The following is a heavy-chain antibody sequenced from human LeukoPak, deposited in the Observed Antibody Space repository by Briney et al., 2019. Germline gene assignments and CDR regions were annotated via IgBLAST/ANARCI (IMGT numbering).Heavy chain of an antibody. CDR3: GRSTASCAFDY. CDR1: GFTFSTYA. CDR2: IWNDGTNE. V-gene: IGHV3-33*01. D-gene: IGHD2-15*01. J-gene: IGHJ4*02. Sequence: GGSLRLSCAASGFTFSTYAMHWVRQAPGKGLEWVAVIWNDGTNENYADSVKGRFTISRDNSKSTLYLQMNSLRAENTAVYYCGRSTASCAFDYWGQGTLVTVSS.